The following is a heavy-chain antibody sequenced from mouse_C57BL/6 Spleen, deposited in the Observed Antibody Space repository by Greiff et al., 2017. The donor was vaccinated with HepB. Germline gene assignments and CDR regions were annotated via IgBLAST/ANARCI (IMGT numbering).Heavy chain of an antibody. J-gene: IGHJ3*01. D-gene: IGHD1-1*01. V-gene: IGHV2-5*01. CDR3: AKMSYYGSSYGWFAY. CDR1: GFSLTSYG. Sequence: QVQLKQSGPGLVQPSQSLSITCTVSGFSLTSYGVHWVRQSPGKGLEWLGVIWRGGSTDYNAAFMSRLSITKDNSKSQVFFKMNSLQADDTAIYYCAKMSYYGSSYGWFAYWGQGTLVTVSA. CDR2: IWRGGST.